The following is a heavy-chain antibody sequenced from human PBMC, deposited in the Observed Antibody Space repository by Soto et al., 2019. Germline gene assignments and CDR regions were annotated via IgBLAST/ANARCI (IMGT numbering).Heavy chain of an antibody. Sequence: TSETLSLTCAVSGGSISSGHWWSWVRQPPGRGLEWIGEIYHSGSTNYHPSLKSRVTISVDKSKNQFSLKLSSVTAADTAVYYCARDDRSNYYYYGMDVWGQGTTVTVSS. V-gene: IGHV4-4*02. CDR1: GGSISSGHW. CDR2: IYHSGST. J-gene: IGHJ6*02. CDR3: ARDDRSNYYYYGMDV.